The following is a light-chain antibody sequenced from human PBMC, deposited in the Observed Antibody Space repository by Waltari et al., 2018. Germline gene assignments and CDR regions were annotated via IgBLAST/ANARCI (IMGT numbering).Light chain of an antibody. J-gene: IGKJ1*01. CDR2: MAS. Sequence: IRMTHSPSTLPSSLGDRVTITCRASQSISTWLAWYQQKPGKAPKLLIYMASTLESGVPSRFSGSGSGTEFTLTISSLQPDDFATYCCQQYNTYPWTFGQGTKVEIK. CDR3: QQYNTYPWT. V-gene: IGKV1-5*03. CDR1: QSISTW.